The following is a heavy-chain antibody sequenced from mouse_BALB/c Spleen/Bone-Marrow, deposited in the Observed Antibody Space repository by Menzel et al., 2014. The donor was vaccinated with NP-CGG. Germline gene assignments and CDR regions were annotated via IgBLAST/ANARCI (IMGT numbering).Heavy chain of an antibody. D-gene: IGHD1-1*01. Sequence: EVQLHQSGAELVKPGASVKLSCIASGFNIKDTYMHWVKQRPEQGLEWIGRIDPANGNTKYDPKFQGKATITADTSSNTAYLQLSSLTSEDTAVYYCAVYYYGSSLFAYWGQGTLVTVSA. CDR1: GFNIKDTY. J-gene: IGHJ3*01. CDR3: AVYYYGSSLFAY. V-gene: IGHV14-3*02. CDR2: IDPANGNT.